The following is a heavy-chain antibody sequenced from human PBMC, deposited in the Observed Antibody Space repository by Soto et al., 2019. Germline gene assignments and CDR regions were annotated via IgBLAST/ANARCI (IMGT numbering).Heavy chain of an antibody. V-gene: IGHV4-39*01. CDR3: ARLGKYYDILTGYYVFDY. CDR2: IYYSGST. D-gene: IGHD3-9*01. Sequence: SETLSLTCTVSGGSISSSSYYWGWIRQPPGKGLEWIGSIYYSGSTYYNPSLKSRVTISVDTSKNQFSLKLSSVTAADTAVYYCARLGKYYDILTGYYVFDYWGQGTLVPVSS. CDR1: GGSISSSSYY. J-gene: IGHJ4*02.